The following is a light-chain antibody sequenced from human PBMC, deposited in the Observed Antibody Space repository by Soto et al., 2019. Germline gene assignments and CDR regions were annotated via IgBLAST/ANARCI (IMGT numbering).Light chain of an antibody. J-gene: IGKJ1*01. CDR3: QQYSSSPRT. V-gene: IGKV3-20*01. Sequence: EIVLTQFPDTLSLSPGERATLSCRASQSVSSSSLAWYQQKRGQAPRLLIHGASSRATGIPDRFSGSGSGTDFTLTISRLEPEDFAVYYCQQYSSSPRTFGQGTKVDIK. CDR2: GAS. CDR1: QSVSSSS.